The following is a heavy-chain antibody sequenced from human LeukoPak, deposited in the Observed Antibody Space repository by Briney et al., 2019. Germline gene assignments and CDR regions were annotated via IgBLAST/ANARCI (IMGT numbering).Heavy chain of an antibody. CDR1: GYTFTGYY. J-gene: IGHJ4*02. CDR2: INPNSGDT. D-gene: IGHD6-19*01. CDR3: ARVGSSGWYVHPTLDY. Sequence: WASVKVSCKASGYTFTGYYMHWVRQAPGQGLEWMGWINPNSGDTNYAQKFQGRVTVTRDTSISTAYMELSRLRSDDTAVYYCARVGSSGWYVHPTLDYWGQGTLVTVSS. V-gene: IGHV1-2*02.